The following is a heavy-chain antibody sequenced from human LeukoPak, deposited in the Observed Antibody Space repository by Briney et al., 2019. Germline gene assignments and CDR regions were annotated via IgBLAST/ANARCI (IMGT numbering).Heavy chain of an antibody. J-gene: IGHJ3*01. Sequence: GSLRLSCAASGFSFGTHGMSWVRQGPGKGLEWVSALGGSGASIYYTDSVKGRFTISRDNSKNTLFLQMNSLRAEDTAVYYCAKDSPILTVWGQGTMVTVSS. D-gene: IGHD3-9*01. CDR2: LGGSGASI. V-gene: IGHV3-23*01. CDR1: GFSFGTHG. CDR3: AKDSPILTV.